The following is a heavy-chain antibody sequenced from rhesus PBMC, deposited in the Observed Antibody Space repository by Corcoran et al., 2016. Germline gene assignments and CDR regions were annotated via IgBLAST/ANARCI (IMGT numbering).Heavy chain of an antibody. CDR3: AASPYFPDH. J-gene: IGHJ4*01. Sequence: QVQLQESGPRLVKPSETLSLTCTVSGGSFSDYWWSWIRQSPGKGLEPIGEIDGNSENTHYNPSLKSRVTISKDTSKKELSLNLKSVTAADTAVYYCAASPYFPDHWGQDSWSPSPQ. CDR1: GGSFSDYW. CDR2: IDGNSENT. V-gene: IGHV4-80*01. D-gene: IGHD2-15*01.